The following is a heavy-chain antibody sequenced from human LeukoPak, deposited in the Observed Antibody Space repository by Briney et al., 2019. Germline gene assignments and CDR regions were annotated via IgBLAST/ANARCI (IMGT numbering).Heavy chain of an antibody. Sequence: SETLSLTCTVSGGPISSSSSWGWRRPPPGKGLEWIGNVHYGGSTTSNPSLKSRVTMSLDTSTNQFSLKMNSVTATDTALYYCARVVTAAGLDLWGQGILVTISS. V-gene: IGHV4-39*07. J-gene: IGHJ5*02. CDR2: VHYGGST. CDR3: ARVVTAAGLDL. CDR1: GGPISSSSS. D-gene: IGHD6-25*01.